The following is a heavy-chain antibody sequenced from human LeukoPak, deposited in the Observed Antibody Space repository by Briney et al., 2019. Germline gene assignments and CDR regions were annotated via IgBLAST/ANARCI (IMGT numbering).Heavy chain of an antibody. V-gene: IGHV3-53*01. D-gene: IGHD3-16*01. J-gene: IGHJ4*02. CDR1: GFTVSSNY. CDR2: IYSGGST. Sequence: PGGSLRLSCAASGFTVSSNYMSWVRQAPGKGLEWVSVIYSGGSTYYADSVKGRFTISRDNSKNTLYLQTNSLRAEDTAVYYCARDDGGEGPGEQSFDYWGQGTLVTVSS. CDR3: ARDDGGEGPGEQSFDY.